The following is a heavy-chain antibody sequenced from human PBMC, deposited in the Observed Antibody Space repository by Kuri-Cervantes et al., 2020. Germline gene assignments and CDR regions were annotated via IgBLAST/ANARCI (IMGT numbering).Heavy chain of an antibody. CDR1: GYTFTSYD. V-gene: IGHV1-8*01. CDR2: MNPNSGNT. J-gene: IGHJ4*02. Sequence: ASVKVSCKASGYTFTSYDINWVRQATGQGLEWMGWMNPNSGNTGYAQKFQGRVTMTRNTSISTAYMELSSLGSEDTAVYYCARGYSGSFEGFIDYWGQGTLVTVSS. CDR3: ARGYSGSFEGFIDY. D-gene: IGHD1-26*01.